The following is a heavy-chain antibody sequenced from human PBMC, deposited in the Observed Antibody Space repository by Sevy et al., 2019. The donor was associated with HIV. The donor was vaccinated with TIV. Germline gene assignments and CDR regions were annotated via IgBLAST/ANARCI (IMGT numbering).Heavy chain of an antibody. CDR1: GFTFSSYA. CDR3: ARGSSSITMVRGVNY. V-gene: IGHV3-30-3*01. J-gene: IGHJ4*01. CDR2: ISYDGSNK. Sequence: GGSLRLSCAASGFTFSSYAMHWVRQAPGKGLEWVAVISYDGSNKYYAYSVKGRFTISRDNSKNTLYLQMNSLRAEDTAVYYCARGSSSITMVRGVNYWGHGTLVTVSS. D-gene: IGHD3-10*01.